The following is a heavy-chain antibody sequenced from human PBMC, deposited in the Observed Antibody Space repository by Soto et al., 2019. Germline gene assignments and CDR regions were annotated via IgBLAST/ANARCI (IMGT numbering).Heavy chain of an antibody. D-gene: IGHD6-19*01. CDR2: ISSNIFTI. CDR3: ARDVFPGIAVAGTWFDP. J-gene: IGHJ5*02. Sequence: EVQLVESGGGLVQPGGSLRLSCAASGFTFSSYSMSWVRQAPGKGLEWVSYISSNIFTIYYADSVKGRFTISTDNDENSLYLQMNSMRDEDTAVYYCARDVFPGIAVAGTWFDPWGQGTLVTVSS. CDR1: GFTFSSYS. V-gene: IGHV3-48*02.